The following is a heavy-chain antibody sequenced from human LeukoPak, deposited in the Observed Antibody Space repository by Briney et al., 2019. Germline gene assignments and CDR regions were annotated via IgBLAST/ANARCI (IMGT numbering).Heavy chain of an antibody. J-gene: IGHJ1*01. D-gene: IGHD6-13*01. CDR3: ARDQQQLVLAEYFQH. V-gene: IGHV1-18*01. Sequence: ASVKVSCKASGYTFTSYGISWVRQAPGQGLEWMGWISAYNGNTNYAQKLQGRVTMTTDTSTSTAYMELRSLRSDDTAVYYCARDQQQLVLAEYFQHWGQGTLVTVSS. CDR1: GYTFTSYG. CDR2: ISAYNGNT.